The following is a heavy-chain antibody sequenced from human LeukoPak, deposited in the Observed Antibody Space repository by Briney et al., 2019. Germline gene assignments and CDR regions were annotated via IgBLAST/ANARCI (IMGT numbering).Heavy chain of an antibody. V-gene: IGHV5-51*01. J-gene: IGHJ5*02. D-gene: IGHD3-10*01. CDR3: ARHVVQFGGSAPARNWFDP. CDR1: GYSFTSYW. Sequence: GESLKISCKGSGYSFTSYWIGWVRQTPGKGLEWMGIIYPGDSDTRYSPSFQGQVTISADKSISTAYLQWSSLKASDTAMYYCARHVVQFGGSAPARNWFDPWGQGTLVTVSS. CDR2: IYPGDSDT.